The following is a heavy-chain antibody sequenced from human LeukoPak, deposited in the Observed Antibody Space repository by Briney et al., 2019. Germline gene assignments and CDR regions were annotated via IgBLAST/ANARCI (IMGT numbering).Heavy chain of an antibody. J-gene: IGHJ6*02. CDR3: ATEHGTNYYGMDV. CDR1: GGSISSGGYS. V-gene: IGHV4-30-2*01. D-gene: IGHD1-7*01. Sequence: PSQTLSLTCAVSGGSISSGGYSWSWIRQPPGKGLEWIGEINHSGSTNYNPSLKSRVTISVDTSKNQFSLTLSSVTAADTAVYYCATEHGTNYYGMDVWGQGTTVTVSS. CDR2: INHSGST.